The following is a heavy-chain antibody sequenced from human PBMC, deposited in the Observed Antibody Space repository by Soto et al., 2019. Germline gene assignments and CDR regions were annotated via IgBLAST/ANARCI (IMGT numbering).Heavy chain of an antibody. CDR3: ARGDRGAFDL. D-gene: IGHD2-21*02. CDR2: IHSDGSST. V-gene: IGHV3-74*01. J-gene: IGHJ3*01. Sequence: EVQLVESEGGLVQPGGSLRLSCAASGFTFSYYWMHWVRQAPGQGLVWVSRIHSDGSSTTYADSVKGRFTISRDNAKNTLYLQMTSLRAEATAVYYCARGDRGAFDLWGQGTMVTVS. CDR1: GFTFSYYW.